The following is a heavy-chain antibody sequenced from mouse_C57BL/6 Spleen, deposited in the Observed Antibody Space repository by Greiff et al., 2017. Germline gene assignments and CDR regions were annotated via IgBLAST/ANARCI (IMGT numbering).Heavy chain of an antibody. D-gene: IGHD2-4*01. J-gene: IGHJ2*01. CDR3: ARGGTYDYGGDY. CDR1: GYTFTSYW. V-gene: IGHV1-55*01. CDR2: IYPGSGST. Sequence: VQLQESGAELVKPGASVKMSCKASGYTFTSYWITWVKQRPGQGLEWIGDIYPGSGSTNYNEKFKSKATLTVDPSSSTAYMQLSSLTSEDSAVYYCARGGTYDYGGDYWGQGTTLTVSS.